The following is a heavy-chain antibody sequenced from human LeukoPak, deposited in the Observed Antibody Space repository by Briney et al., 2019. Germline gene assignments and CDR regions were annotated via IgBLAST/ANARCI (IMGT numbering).Heavy chain of an antibody. CDR2: IYYSGST. J-gene: IGHJ3*02. Sequence: PSETLSLTCTVSGGSISSYYWSWIRQPPGKGLEWIGYIYYSGSTNYNPSLKSRVTISVDTSKNQFSLKLSSVTAADTAVYYCARQLTMIVYAFDIWGQGTMVTVSS. V-gene: IGHV4-59*08. CDR3: ARQLTMIVYAFDI. CDR1: GGSISSYY. D-gene: IGHD3-22*01.